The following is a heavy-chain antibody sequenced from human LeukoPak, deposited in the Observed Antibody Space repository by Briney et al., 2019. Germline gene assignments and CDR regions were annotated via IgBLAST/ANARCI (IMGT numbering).Heavy chain of an antibody. V-gene: IGHV3-23*01. CDR3: AKGGDTRMVTDY. D-gene: IGHD5-18*01. CDR1: GFTFSSYA. Sequence: GGSLRLSCAASGFTFSSYAMSWVRQTPGKGLEWVSGISGSGGSTYYADSVKGRFTISRDNSKNTPYLQMNSLRAEDTAVYYCAKGGDTRMVTDYWGQGTLVTVSS. CDR2: ISGSGGST. J-gene: IGHJ4*02.